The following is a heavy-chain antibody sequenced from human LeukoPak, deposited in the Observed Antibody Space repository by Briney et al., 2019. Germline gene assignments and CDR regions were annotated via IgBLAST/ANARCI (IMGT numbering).Heavy chain of an antibody. Sequence: SETLSLTCAVYGGSFSGYYWSWIRQHPGKGLEWIGYIYYSGSTYYNASLKSRVTISVDTSKNQFTLKLTSVTAADTAVYYCARDRYDSYPMDVWGQGTTVTVSS. CDR3: ARDRYDSYPMDV. V-gene: IGHV4-31*11. D-gene: IGHD3-3*01. J-gene: IGHJ6*02. CDR2: IYYSGST. CDR1: GGSFSGYY.